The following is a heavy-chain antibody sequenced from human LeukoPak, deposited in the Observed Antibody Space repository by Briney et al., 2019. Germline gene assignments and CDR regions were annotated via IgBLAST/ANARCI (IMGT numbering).Heavy chain of an antibody. CDR2: IRYDESAT. V-gene: IGHV3-30*02. CDR1: GFTFSSYA. Sequence: GGSLRLSCAASGFTFSSYAMSWVRQAPGKGLEWLTHIRYDESATYYADSVKGRFTISGENSKNTLYLQMNSLRGEDTAVYYCAKQMMERQQYYYMDVWGKGTSVTVSS. J-gene: IGHJ6*03. D-gene: IGHD6-13*01. CDR3: AKQMMERQQYYYMDV.